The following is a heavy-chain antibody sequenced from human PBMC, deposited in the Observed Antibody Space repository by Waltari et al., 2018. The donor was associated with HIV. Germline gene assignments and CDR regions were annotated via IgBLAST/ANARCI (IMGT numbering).Heavy chain of an antibody. Sequence: QVLLQESGPGLVKPSETLSLTCTVSGGSITSYYWSWIRQPPGKGLEWIGYIYDSGSTNYNPSLKSRATISVDTSKNQVSLKLSSVTAADTAVYYCASRGMHYYDSSGYYSWGQGTLVTVSS. CDR1: GGSITSYY. J-gene: IGHJ4*02. D-gene: IGHD3-22*01. CDR2: IYDSGST. V-gene: IGHV4-59*01. CDR3: ASRGMHYYDSSGYYS.